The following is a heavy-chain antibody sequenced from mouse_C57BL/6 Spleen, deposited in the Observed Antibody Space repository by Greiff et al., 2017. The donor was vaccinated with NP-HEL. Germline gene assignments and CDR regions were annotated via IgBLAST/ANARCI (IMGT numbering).Heavy chain of an antibody. D-gene: IGHD2-1*01. V-gene: IGHV1-9*01. CDR1: GYTFTGYW. CDR2: ILPGSGST. CDR3: ASREDYYGNYNWGFYYAMDY. Sequence: QVQLQQSGAELMKPGASVKLSCKATGYTFTGYWIEWVKQRPGHGLEWIGEILPGSGSTNYNEKFKGKATFTADTSSNTAYMQLSSLTTEDSAIYYCASREDYYGNYNWGFYYAMDYWGQGTSVTVSS. J-gene: IGHJ4*01.